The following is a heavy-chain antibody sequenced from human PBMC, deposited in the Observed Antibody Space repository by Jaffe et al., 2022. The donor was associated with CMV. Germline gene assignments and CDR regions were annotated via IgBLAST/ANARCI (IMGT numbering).Heavy chain of an antibody. J-gene: IGHJ3*02. CDR3: ARRITTTSIPDAFDI. Sequence: EVQLVQSGEEVKKPGESLKISCKGSGYTFSNFWIGWVRQMPGKGLEWMGIIYPRDSETRYSPSFQGLVTISADKSISTAYLQWNSLKASDTAMYYCARRITTTSIPDAFDIWGPGTMVTVSS. V-gene: IGHV5-51*01. CDR1: GYTFSNFW. CDR2: IYPRDSET. D-gene: IGHD4-17*01.